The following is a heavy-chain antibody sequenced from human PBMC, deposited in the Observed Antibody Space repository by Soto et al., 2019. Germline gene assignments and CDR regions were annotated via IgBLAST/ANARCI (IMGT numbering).Heavy chain of an antibody. CDR2: ISGSGGST. CDR3: AKPLGYCSGGSCYLFDY. CDR1: GVTFSSYA. D-gene: IGHD2-15*01. V-gene: IGHV3-23*01. Sequence: GGSLRLSCAASGVTFSSYAMSWVRQAPGKGLEWVSAISGSGGSTYYADSVKGRFTISRDNSKNTLYLQMNSLRAEDTAVYYCAKPLGYCSGGSCYLFDYWGQGTLVTVSS. J-gene: IGHJ4*02.